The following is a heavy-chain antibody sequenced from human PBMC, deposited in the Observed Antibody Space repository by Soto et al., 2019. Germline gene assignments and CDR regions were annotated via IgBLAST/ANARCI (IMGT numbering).Heavy chain of an antibody. CDR2: INHSGST. CDR1: GGSFSGYY. V-gene: IGHV4-34*01. D-gene: IGHD1-26*01. Sequence: SETLSLTCAVYGGSFSGYYWTWIRQPPGTGLEWIGEINHSGSTNYNPSLKSRVTISVDTSKNQFSLNLNSVTAADTAVYYCARALSIVGSSTDWFDPWGQGTLVTVSS. J-gene: IGHJ5*02. CDR3: ARALSIVGSSTDWFDP.